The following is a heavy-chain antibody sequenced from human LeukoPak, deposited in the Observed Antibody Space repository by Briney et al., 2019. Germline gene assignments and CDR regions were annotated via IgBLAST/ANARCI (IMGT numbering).Heavy chain of an antibody. Sequence: GGSLRLSCAASGFTFSSYAMSWVRQAPGKGLEWVSSISSSSSTIYYADSVKGRFTISRDNAKNSLYLQMNSLRAEDTAVYYCARVPYGDTTYFDYWGQGTLVTVSS. CDR3: ARVPYGDTTYFDY. D-gene: IGHD4-17*01. J-gene: IGHJ4*02. CDR2: ISSSSSTI. CDR1: GFTFSSYA. V-gene: IGHV3-48*04.